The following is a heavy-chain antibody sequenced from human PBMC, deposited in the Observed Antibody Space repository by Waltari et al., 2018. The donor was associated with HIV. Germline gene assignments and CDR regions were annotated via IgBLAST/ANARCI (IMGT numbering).Heavy chain of an antibody. J-gene: IGHJ4*02. Sequence: QVQLVQSGAVVKKPGASVKVSCQTSGYTFSDNYIHWLRQAPGQGPEWMGWINPNSGGTNYAQRFQDRVTLTRDTHISTVFMDLSRLASDDTAVYYCARVPQGRLGELSTYYFDYWGQGSLVIVSS. CDR2: INPNSGGT. D-gene: IGHD3-16*01. V-gene: IGHV1-2*02. CDR3: ARVPQGRLGELSTYYFDY. CDR1: GYTFSDNY.